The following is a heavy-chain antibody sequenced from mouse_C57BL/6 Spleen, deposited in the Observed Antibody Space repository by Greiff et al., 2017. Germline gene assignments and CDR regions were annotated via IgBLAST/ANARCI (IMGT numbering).Heavy chain of an antibody. J-gene: IGHJ4*01. CDR3: ARSLRGGYYAMDY. CDR1: GYTFTSYW. CDR2: IYPGSGST. D-gene: IGHD1-2*01. Sequence: QVQLQQPGAELVKPGASVKMSCKASGYTFTSYWITWVKQRPGQGLEWIGDIYPGSGSTNYNAKFKSKATLTVDTSSSTAYMQLSSLTSEDSAVYYCARSLRGGYYAMDYWGQGTSVTVSS. V-gene: IGHV1-55*01.